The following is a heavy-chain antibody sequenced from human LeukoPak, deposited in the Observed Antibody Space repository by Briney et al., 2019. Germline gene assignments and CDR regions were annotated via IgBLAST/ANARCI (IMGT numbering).Heavy chain of an antibody. Sequence: GGSLRLSCAASGFTFSSYWMTWVRQAPGKGLEWVANMNEDGSEKYYVDSVKGRFTISRDNAKNSLYLQMNSLTAEDTAVYYCASALGAVAGTWGQGTLLTVSS. CDR1: GFTFSSYW. CDR2: MNEDGSEK. D-gene: IGHD6-19*01. CDR3: ASALGAVAGT. J-gene: IGHJ5*02. V-gene: IGHV3-7*01.